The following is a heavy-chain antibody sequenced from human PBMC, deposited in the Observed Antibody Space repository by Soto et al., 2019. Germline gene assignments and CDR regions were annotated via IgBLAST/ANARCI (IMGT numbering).Heavy chain of an antibody. Sequence: QVQLVESGGGVVQPGRSLRLSCAASGFTFSNYIMHWVRQAPGKGLEWVAMILHDGNNKYYADSLKGRFTISRDNSKNTLYLQMNSLRTEDTAIYYCARDDEDGSYCDLGYWGQGTLVTVSS. CDR3: ARDDEDGSYCDLGY. V-gene: IGHV3-30-3*01. J-gene: IGHJ4*02. CDR1: GFTFSNYI. CDR2: ILHDGNNK. D-gene: IGHD3-10*01.